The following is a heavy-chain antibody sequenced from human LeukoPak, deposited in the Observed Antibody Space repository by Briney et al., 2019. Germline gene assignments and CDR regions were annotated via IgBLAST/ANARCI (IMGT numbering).Heavy chain of an antibody. CDR3: ARRGTTAYYYDSSGPKCGALDI. D-gene: IGHD3-22*01. V-gene: IGHV4-34*01. CDR2: INHSGST. Sequence: SETLSLTCAVYGGSFSGYYWSWIRQPPGKGLEWIGEINHSGSTNYNPSLKSRVTISVDTSKNQFSLKLSSVTAADTAVYYCARRGTTAYYYDSSGPKCGALDIWGQGTMVTVSS. J-gene: IGHJ3*02. CDR1: GGSFSGYY.